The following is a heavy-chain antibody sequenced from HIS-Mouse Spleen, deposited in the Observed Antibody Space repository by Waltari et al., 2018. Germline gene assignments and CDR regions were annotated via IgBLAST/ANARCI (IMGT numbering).Heavy chain of an antibody. CDR3: ARGAYYDILTGYRYYFDY. V-gene: IGHV3-30-3*01. J-gene: IGHJ4*02. Sequence: GGVVQPGRSLRLSCAASGFTFSSYAMHWVRQAPGKWLEWVAVISYDGSNKYYADSVKGRFTISRDNSKNTLYLQMNSLRAEDTAVYYCARGAYYDILTGYRYYFDYWGQGTLVTVSS. CDR2: ISYDGSNK. CDR1: GFTFSSYA. D-gene: IGHD3-9*01.